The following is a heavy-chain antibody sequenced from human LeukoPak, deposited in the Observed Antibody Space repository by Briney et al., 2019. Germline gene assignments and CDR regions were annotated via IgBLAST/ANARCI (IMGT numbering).Heavy chain of an antibody. D-gene: IGHD4-11*01. Sequence: GGSLRLSCAASGFTFSSYSMNWVRQAPGKGLEWVSSISSSSSYIYYADSVKGRFTISRDNAKNSLYLQMNSLRAEDTAVYYCARRTVTTDDAFDIWGQGSMVTVSS. V-gene: IGHV3-21*01. CDR1: GFTFSSYS. J-gene: IGHJ3*02. CDR2: ISSSSSYI. CDR3: ARRTVTTDDAFDI.